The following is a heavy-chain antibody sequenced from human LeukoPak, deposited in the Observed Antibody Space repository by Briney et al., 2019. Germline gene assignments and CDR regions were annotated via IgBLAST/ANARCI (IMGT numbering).Heavy chain of an antibody. J-gene: IGHJ4*02. D-gene: IGHD5-18*01. CDR2: IYPGDSDS. Sequence: PGESLKISCKGSEYSFTNYWIGWVRQMPGKGLEWMGIIYPGDSDSRVNPSFKGQVSMSVDKSISTAYLQWSSLKASDTAMYYCARRGYSYGVDYWGQGTQVTVSS. V-gene: IGHV5-51*01. CDR1: EYSFTNYW. CDR3: ARRGYSYGVDY.